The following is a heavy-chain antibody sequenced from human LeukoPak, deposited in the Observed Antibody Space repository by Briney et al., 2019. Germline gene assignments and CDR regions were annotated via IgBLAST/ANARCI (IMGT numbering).Heavy chain of an antibody. CDR1: GFTFTAYY. CDR3: AREIGPRQLHLWGSAFDY. Sequence: ASVKVSCKASGFTFTAYYMHWVRQAPGQGLEWMGIINPSDGKTSYAQKFQGRVTMTRDTSTSTVYMELSSLRSEDTAVYYCAREIGPRQLHLWGSAFDYWGQGTLVTVSS. CDR2: INPSDGKT. D-gene: IGHD5-18*01. J-gene: IGHJ4*02. V-gene: IGHV1-46*01.